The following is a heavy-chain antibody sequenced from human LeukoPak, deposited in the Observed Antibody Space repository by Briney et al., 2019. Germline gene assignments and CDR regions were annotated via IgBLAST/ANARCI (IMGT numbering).Heavy chain of an antibody. Sequence: SETLSLTCTVSGYSISSGYYWGWIRQPPGKGLEWIGSIYHSGSTYYNPSLKSQVTISVDTSKNQFSLKLSSVTAADTAVYYCARGDTIFGVTHPLDYWGQGTLVTVSS. CDR3: ARGDTIFGVTHPLDY. CDR2: IYHSGST. D-gene: IGHD3-3*01. J-gene: IGHJ4*02. V-gene: IGHV4-38-2*02. CDR1: GYSISSGYY.